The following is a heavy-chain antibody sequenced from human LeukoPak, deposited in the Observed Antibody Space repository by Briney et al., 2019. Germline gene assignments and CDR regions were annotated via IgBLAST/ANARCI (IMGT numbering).Heavy chain of an antibody. CDR2: LNPSGSST. V-gene: IGHV1-46*01. CDR1: AYAFTSYY. J-gene: IGHJ3*02. CDR3: ARAGRPDAFDI. Sequence: ASVKVSCKASAYAFTSYYMHWVRQAPGQGLEWMGILNPSGSSTTYAQNFQGRVTMTRDTSTSTVYMELSSLRSEDTAVYYRARAGRPDAFDIWGQGTMVTVSS.